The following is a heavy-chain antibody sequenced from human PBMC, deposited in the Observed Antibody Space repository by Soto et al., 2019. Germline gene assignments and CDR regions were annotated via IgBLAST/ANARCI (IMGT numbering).Heavy chain of an antibody. D-gene: IGHD2-15*01. CDR2: ISSSSTI. J-gene: IGHJ3*02. Sequence: GGSLRLSCAASGFTFSSYSMNWVRQAPGKGLEWVSYISSSSTIYYADSVKGRFTISRDNAKNSLYLQMNSLRAEDTAVYYCASPLGYCSGGSCFIDAFDIWGQGTMVTVSS. CDR3: ASPLGYCSGGSCFIDAFDI. CDR1: GFTFSSYS. V-gene: IGHV3-48*01.